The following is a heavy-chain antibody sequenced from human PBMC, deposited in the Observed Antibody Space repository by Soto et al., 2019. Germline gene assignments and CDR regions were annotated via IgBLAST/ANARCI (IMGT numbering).Heavy chain of an antibody. D-gene: IGHD6-13*01. Sequence: QVQLQESGPGLVKPSETLSLTCTVSGGSISSYYWSWIRQPPGKGLEWIGYIYYSGSTNYNPSLNSRVTIPVDTSKNQFSLKLSSVTAADTAVYYCARDVSIAAAGSVNWFDPWGQGTLVTVSS. J-gene: IGHJ5*02. CDR2: IYYSGST. CDR1: GGSISSYY. CDR3: ARDVSIAAAGSVNWFDP. V-gene: IGHV4-59*01.